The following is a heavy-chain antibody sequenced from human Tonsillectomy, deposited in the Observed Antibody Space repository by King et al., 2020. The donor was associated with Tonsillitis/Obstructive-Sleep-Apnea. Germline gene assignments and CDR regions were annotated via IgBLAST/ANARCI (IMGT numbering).Heavy chain of an antibody. CDR1: GFTFSSYG. CDR2: ISYDGSNR. CDR3: AKPSYGGKYYYYYGMDV. D-gene: IGHD4-23*01. Sequence: VQLVESGGGVVQPGRSLRLSCEVSGFTFSSYGMHWVRQAPGKGLEWLAVISYDGSNRYYADSVKGRFTISRDNSKNTLYLQMNSLRAEDTAVYYCAKPSYGGKYYYYYGMDVGGQGTTVTVSS. J-gene: IGHJ6*02. V-gene: IGHV3-30*18.